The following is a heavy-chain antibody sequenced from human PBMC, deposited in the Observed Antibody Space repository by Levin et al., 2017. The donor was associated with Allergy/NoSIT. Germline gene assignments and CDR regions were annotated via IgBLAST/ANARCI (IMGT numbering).Heavy chain of an antibody. CDR2: ISWNSGSI. CDR1: GFTFDDYA. V-gene: IGHV3-9*01. Sequence: GGSLRLSCAASGFTFDDYAMHWVRQAPGKGLEWVSGISWNSGSIGYADSVKGRFTISRDNAKNSLYLQMNSLRAEDTALYYCAKDRKKGALLAVAGLVSWGQGTMVTVSS. J-gene: IGHJ3*01. CDR3: AKDRKKGALLAVAGLVS. D-gene: IGHD6-19*01.